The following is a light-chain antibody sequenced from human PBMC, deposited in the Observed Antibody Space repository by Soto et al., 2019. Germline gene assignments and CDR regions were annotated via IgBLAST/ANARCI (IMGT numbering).Light chain of an antibody. CDR1: QSVSSN. CDR3: QQYNNWPLT. Sequence: EIVMTQSPATLSVSPGERATLSCRASQSVSSNLAWYQQKPGQAPRVLIYGASTRATGIPARFSGSGSGTEFTLTISSLQSEDFAVYYCQQYNNWPLTFGQGTKVDIK. CDR2: GAS. J-gene: IGKJ1*01. V-gene: IGKV3-15*01.